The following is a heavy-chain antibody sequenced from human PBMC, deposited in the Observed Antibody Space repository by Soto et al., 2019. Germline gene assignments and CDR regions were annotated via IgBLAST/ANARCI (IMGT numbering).Heavy chain of an antibody. CDR1: GYTFSKYY. D-gene: IGHD2-21*01. CDR2: INASGGRT. Sequence: QVQLVQSGAEVKKSGASVKVSCKASGYTFSKYYVHWVRRAPGQGLEWMGVINASGGRTTNAQRFQDRITMTRDTSTTTVYMEVSSLRSEDTAVYYCTRSRRDSGGEFFEYWGQGTLVTVSS. V-gene: IGHV1-46*01. CDR3: TRSRRDSGGEFFEY. J-gene: IGHJ1*01.